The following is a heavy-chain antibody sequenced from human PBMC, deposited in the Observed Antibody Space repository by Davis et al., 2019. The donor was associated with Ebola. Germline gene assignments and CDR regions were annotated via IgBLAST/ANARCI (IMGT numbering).Heavy chain of an antibody. CDR1: GNTINTYT. Sequence: SVTVSCKASGNTINTYTIDWVRQAPGQGLEWMGGIIPIFGTTNYAQKFRGRVMITADKSTRIAYMELSSLGSEDTAVYYCARGPSVATAHYFDYWGQGTLVTVSS. CDR2: IIPIFGTT. D-gene: IGHD2-21*02. V-gene: IGHV1-69*06. CDR3: ARGPSVATAHYFDY. J-gene: IGHJ4*02.